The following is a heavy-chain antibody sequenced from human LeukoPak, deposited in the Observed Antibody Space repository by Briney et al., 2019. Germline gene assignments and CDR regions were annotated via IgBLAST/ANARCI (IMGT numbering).Heavy chain of an antibody. D-gene: IGHD5-24*01. CDR1: ADSIGSFY. CDR2: ISYSGDT. Sequence: PSETLSLTCSVSADSIGSFYWSWLRQPPGKQLEWIGHISYSGDTNYTPSLKSRVTLSVDTSKNQFSLWLSSVTAADTAVYFCARQKSQFLLPSADWFFDLWGRGTLVTVSS. V-gene: IGHV4-59*08. J-gene: IGHJ2*01. CDR3: ARQKSQFLLPSADWFFDL.